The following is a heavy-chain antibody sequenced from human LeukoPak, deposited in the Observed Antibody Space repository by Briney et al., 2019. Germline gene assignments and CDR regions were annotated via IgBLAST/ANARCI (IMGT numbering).Heavy chain of an antibody. V-gene: IGHV4-39*01. CDR1: GGSISSSSYY. J-gene: IGHJ4*02. CDR2: IYYSGST. D-gene: IGHD6-13*01. Sequence: PSETLSLTCTVSGGSISSSSYYWGWIRQPPGKGLERIGSIYYSGSTYYNPSLKSRVTISVDTSKNQFSLKLSSVTAADTAVYYCARGSSGIAAAGTGSHFDYWGQGTLVTVSS. CDR3: ARGSSGIAAAGTGSHFDY.